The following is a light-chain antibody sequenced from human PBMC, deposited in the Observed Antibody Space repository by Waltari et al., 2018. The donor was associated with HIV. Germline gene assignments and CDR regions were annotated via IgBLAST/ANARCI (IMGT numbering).Light chain of an antibody. CDR3: ATWDSSLSAVV. J-gene: IGLJ2*01. CDR1: SSNIGSTY. CDR2: DNN. Sequence: QSVLTQPPSVSAAPGQKVTISCSGSSSNIGSTYVSCYQQLPGTAPKFLIYDNNKRPSGIPDRFSGSKSGTSATLGITGLQTGDEADYYCATWDSSLSAVVFGGGTKLTVL. V-gene: IGLV1-51*01.